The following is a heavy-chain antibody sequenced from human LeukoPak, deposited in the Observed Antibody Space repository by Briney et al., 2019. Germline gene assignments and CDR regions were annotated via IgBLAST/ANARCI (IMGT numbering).Heavy chain of an antibody. J-gene: IGHJ6*02. D-gene: IGHD2-15*01. V-gene: IGHV1-8*01. Sequence: ASVTVSCKASGYTFTSYDINWVRQATGQGLEWMGWMNPNSGNTGYAQKFQGRVTMTRNTSISTAYMELSRLRSEDTAVYYCARYGEIGYCSGGSCYFSYYHGMDVWGQGTTVTVSS. CDR2: MNPNSGNT. CDR3: ARYGEIGYCSGGSCYFSYYHGMDV. CDR1: GYTFTSYD.